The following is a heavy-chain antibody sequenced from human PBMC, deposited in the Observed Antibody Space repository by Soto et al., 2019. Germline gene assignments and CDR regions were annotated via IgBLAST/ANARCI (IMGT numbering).Heavy chain of an antibody. J-gene: IGHJ5*02. Sequence: QVQLVQSGAEVKRPGASVKVSCAASGYTFTTYDINWVRQASGQGLEWMGCVNPSSGNTVYAQKFHGRVTITRDTSISTAYMELSSLKSDDSAIYYCARASMYIWNDHWGQGTLFTVSS. CDR2: VNPSSGNT. D-gene: IGHD1-20*01. CDR1: GYTFTTYD. V-gene: IGHV1-8*01. CDR3: ARASMYIWNDH.